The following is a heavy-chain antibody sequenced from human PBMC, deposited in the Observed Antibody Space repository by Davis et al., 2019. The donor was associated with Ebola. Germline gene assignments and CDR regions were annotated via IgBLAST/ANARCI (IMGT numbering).Heavy chain of an antibody. CDR2: ISSSSRYI. CDR1: GITLSSYS. V-gene: IGHV3-21*04. Sequence: GESLKISCAASGITLSSYSMNWVRQAPGKGLEWVSSISSSSRYIYYADSVKGRFTISRDNSKNTLYLQMNSLRADDTAVYYCASGQFNWNDRGAFDIWGQGTMVTVSS. J-gene: IGHJ3*02. D-gene: IGHD1-20*01. CDR3: ASGQFNWNDRGAFDI.